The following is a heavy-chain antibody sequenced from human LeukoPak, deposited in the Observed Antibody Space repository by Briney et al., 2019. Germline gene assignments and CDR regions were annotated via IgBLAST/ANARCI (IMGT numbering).Heavy chain of an antibody. CDR3: AKAAAGYYYGSGGYYFDY. CDR1: GFTFSSYS. Sequence: GGSLRLSCAASGFTFSSYSMNWVRQAPGKGLEWVSAISGSGGSTYYADSVKGRFTISRDNSKNTLYLQMNSLRAEDTAVYYCAKAAAGYYYGSGGYYFDYWGQGTLVTVSS. V-gene: IGHV3-23*01. D-gene: IGHD3-10*01. J-gene: IGHJ4*02. CDR2: ISGSGGST.